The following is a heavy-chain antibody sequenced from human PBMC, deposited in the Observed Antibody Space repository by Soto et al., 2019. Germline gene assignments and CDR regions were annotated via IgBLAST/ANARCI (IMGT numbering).Heavy chain of an antibody. CDR3: AKRTVELSLGAFDP. V-gene: IGHV1-46*01. CDR2: INPSGGAA. Sequence: QVQLVQSGAEVKKPGASVTVSCKASGHTFANYYIHWVRQAPGQGLEWMGKINPSGGAATYAQGFQGRVMMTLDASATTVALAMRSLTTDDTAVYYCAKRTVELSLGAFDPWGQGTLGTFSA. D-gene: IGHD1-1*01. CDR1: GHTFANYY. J-gene: IGHJ5*02.